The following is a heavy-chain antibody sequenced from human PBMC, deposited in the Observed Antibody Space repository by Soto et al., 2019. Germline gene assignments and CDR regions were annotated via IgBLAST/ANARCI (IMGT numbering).Heavy chain of an antibody. Sequence: ASVKVSCKASGYTFTSYDINWVRQATGQGLEWMGWMNPNSGNTGYAQKFQGRVTMTRNTSISTAYMELSSLRSEDTAVYYCARVRYSGYDYPDYYYGMDAWGQGTTVTVSS. CDR1: GYTFTSYD. J-gene: IGHJ6*02. D-gene: IGHD5-12*01. V-gene: IGHV1-8*01. CDR2: MNPNSGNT. CDR3: ARVRYSGYDYPDYYYGMDA.